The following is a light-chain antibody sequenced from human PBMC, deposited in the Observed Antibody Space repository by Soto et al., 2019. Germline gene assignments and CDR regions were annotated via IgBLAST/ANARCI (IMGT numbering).Light chain of an antibody. V-gene: IGKV3-15*01. J-gene: IGKJ1*01. CDR2: GAS. Sequence: EIVMTQSPATLSVSPGERATLSCRASQSVSSNLAWYQQKPGQGPRLLIYGASTRATGIPARFSGSGSGTEFTLTISSLQSEDFAVYCCQQYNNWPGTFGQGTKVEIK. CDR3: QQYNNWPGT. CDR1: QSVSSN.